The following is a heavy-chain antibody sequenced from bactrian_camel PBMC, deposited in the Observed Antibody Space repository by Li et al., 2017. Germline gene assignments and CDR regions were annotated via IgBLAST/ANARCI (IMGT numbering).Heavy chain of an antibody. J-gene: IGHJ4*01. CDR1: GYISSTYC. D-gene: IGHD4*01. CDR2: LFVGGGAP. V-gene: IGHV3S54*01. CDR3: SALRLDGPGTCWDRLSTVENTY. Sequence: VQLVESGGGSVQAGGSLRLSCAASGYISSTYCTGWYRQIPGKEREGVAALFVGGGAPYYATSVKGRFTISRDNAKNTLYLQMNSLTPEDTGMYHCSALRLDGPGTCWDRLSTVENTYSGQGTQVTVSS.